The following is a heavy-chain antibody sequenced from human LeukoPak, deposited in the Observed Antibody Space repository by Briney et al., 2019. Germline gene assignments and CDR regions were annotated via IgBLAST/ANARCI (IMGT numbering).Heavy chain of an antibody. CDR1: GFTFSSYA. Sequence: PGGSLRLSCAASGFTFSSYAMHWVRQAPGKGLEGVAVISYDGSNKYYADSVKGRFTISRDNSKNTLYLQMNSLRAEDTAVYYCARDLVSSSNFGRFDYWGQGTLVTVSS. CDR2: ISYDGSNK. V-gene: IGHV3-30*01. J-gene: IGHJ4*02. CDR3: ARDLVSSSNFGRFDY. D-gene: IGHD6-6*01.